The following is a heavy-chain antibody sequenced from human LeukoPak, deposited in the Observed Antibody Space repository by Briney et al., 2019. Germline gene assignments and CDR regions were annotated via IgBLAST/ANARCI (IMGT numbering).Heavy chain of an antibody. J-gene: IGHJ4*02. CDR3: ATERYWVLDY. CDR1: AITFPLSW. D-gene: IGHD3-9*01. V-gene: IGHV3-15*01. CDR2: IKRFSDDGGAT. Sequence: GGSLRLSCAVSAITFPLSWMTWVRQAPGKGLEWVGRIKRFSDDGGATQYAAPVEGRFTISRDDSRRTVYLEMNSLKIEDTAVYYCATERYWVLDYWGQGALVTVSS.